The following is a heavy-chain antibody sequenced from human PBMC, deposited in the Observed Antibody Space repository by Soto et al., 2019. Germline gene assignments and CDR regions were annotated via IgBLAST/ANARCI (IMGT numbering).Heavy chain of an antibody. V-gene: IGHV1-69*13. J-gene: IGHJ4*02. Sequence: SVKVSCKASGGTFSSYAISWVRQAPGQGLEWMRGIIPIFGTANYAQKFQGRVTITADESKNQFSLKLSSVTAADTAVYYCARWGSGGVAAAGTFAPYFDYWGQGTLVTVSS. CDR2: IIPIFGTA. CDR3: ARWGSGGVAAAGTFAPYFDY. D-gene: IGHD6-13*01. CDR1: GGTFSSYA.